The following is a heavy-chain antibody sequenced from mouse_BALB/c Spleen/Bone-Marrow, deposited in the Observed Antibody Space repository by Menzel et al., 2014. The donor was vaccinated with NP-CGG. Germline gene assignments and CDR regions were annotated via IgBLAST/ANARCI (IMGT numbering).Heavy chain of an antibody. Sequence: VQLKQSGAELVKPGASVKLSCTASGFNIKDTYMFWVKQRPDQGLEWIGRIDPAIINTKYDPKFQGKATIAADTSSNTAYLQPSSLTSEDTAVYYCARYRYYGSNYAMDYWGQGTSVTVSS. V-gene: IGHV14-3*02. CDR3: ARYRYYGSNYAMDY. J-gene: IGHJ4*01. CDR1: GFNIKDTY. D-gene: IGHD1-1*01. CDR2: IDPAIINT.